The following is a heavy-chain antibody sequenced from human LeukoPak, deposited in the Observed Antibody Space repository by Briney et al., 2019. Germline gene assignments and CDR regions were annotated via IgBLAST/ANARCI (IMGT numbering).Heavy chain of an antibody. CDR2: ISGDGTTT. D-gene: IGHD3-10*01. Sequence: PGGSLRLSCAASGFTFDEFAMHWVRQAPGQGLEWVSLISGDGTTTYYAASVKGRFTISRDNNKNSLYLQMNNLGTEDTALYYCAKDLSSVFDAFNIWGQGTLVTVSS. CDR3: AKDLSSVFDAFNI. V-gene: IGHV3-43*02. J-gene: IGHJ3*02. CDR1: GFTFDEFA.